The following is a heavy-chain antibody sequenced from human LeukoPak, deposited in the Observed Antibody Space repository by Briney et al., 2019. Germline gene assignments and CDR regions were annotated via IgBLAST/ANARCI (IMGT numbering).Heavy chain of an antibody. D-gene: IGHD2-2*01. V-gene: IGHV4-30-2*01. CDR1: GGSISSGGYY. CDR2: IYHSGST. Sequence: SQTLSLTCTVSGGSISSGGYYWSWIRQPPGKGLEWIGYIYHSGSTNYNPSLKSRVTMSVDTSKNQFSLKLSSVTAADTAVYYCARVGYCSSTSCYGDFDYWGQGTLVTVSS. CDR3: ARVGYCSSTSCYGDFDY. J-gene: IGHJ4*02.